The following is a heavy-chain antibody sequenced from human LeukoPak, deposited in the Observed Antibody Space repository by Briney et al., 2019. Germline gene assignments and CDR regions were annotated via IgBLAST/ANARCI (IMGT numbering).Heavy chain of an antibody. Sequence: GGSLRLSCAASGFTFSSYAMSWVRQAPGKGLEWVSTISASGDITHFADSVRGRFTISRDNSRNTLYLQMKNLRAEDTAIYYCAKAYSSGYYPYDYWGQGALVSVSS. CDR3: AKAYSSGYYPYDY. CDR1: GFTFSSYA. CDR2: ISASGDIT. J-gene: IGHJ4*02. V-gene: IGHV3-23*01. D-gene: IGHD6-19*01.